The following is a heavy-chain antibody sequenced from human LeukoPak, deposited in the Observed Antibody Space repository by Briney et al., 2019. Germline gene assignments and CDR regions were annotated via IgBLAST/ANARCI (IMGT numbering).Heavy chain of an antibody. CDR2: INPNSGGT. D-gene: IGHD2-2*01. Sequence: ASVKVSCTASGYTFTGYYMHWVRQAPGQGLEWMGWINPNSGGTNYAQKFQGRVTMTRDTSISTAYMELSRLRSDDTAVYYCAADSTYCSSTSCYDGEYFQHWGQGTLVTVSS. CDR3: AADSTYCSSTSCYDGEYFQH. V-gene: IGHV1-2*02. J-gene: IGHJ1*01. CDR1: GYTFTGYY.